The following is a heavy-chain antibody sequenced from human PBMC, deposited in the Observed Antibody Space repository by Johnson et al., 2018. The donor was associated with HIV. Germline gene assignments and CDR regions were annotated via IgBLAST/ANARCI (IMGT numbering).Heavy chain of an antibody. D-gene: IGHD1-1*01. J-gene: IGHJ3*02. CDR2: LSYEGSNE. Sequence: QVQLVESGGGVVQSGRSLRLSCAASGFTFGDSAIHWVRQAPGKGLEWVAVLSYEGSNEYYADSVKGRFTISRDNSKNTLYLQMNSLRAEDTAVYYCATSTASDAFDIWGQGTMVTVSS. CDR3: ATSTASDAFDI. V-gene: IGHV3-30-3*01. CDR1: GFTFGDSA.